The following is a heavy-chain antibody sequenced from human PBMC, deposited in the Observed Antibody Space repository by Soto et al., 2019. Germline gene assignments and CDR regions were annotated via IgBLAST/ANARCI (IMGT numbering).Heavy chain of an antibody. V-gene: IGHV3-74*01. CDR3: AREPYYYDVPIDL. CDR1: VFTFSSYA. CDR2: VNSDGGST. Sequence: SLRLSCTASVFTFSSYARHWVPQCPFKGLVWVSRVNSDGGSTTYAESVKGRFTVSRDNAKNTLYLQLNSLRAEDTAVYYCAREPYYYDVPIDLWGQGTQVTVSS. J-gene: IGHJ5*02. D-gene: IGHD3-22*01.